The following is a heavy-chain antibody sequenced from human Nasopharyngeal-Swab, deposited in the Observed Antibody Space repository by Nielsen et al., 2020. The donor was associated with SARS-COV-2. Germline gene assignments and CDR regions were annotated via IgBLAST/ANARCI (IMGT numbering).Heavy chain of an antibody. CDR1: GGSISSGSYY. CDR3: ARVVPAASGEGLLLWFGELLYYFDY. Sequence: SETLSLTCTVSGGSISSGSYYWSWIRQPPGKGLEWIGYIYYSGSTNYNPSLKSRVTISVDTSKNQFSLKLSSVTAADTAVYYCARVVPAASGEGLLLWFGELLYYFDYWGQGTLVTVSS. J-gene: IGHJ4*02. V-gene: IGHV4-61*01. CDR2: IYYSGST. D-gene: IGHD3-10*01.